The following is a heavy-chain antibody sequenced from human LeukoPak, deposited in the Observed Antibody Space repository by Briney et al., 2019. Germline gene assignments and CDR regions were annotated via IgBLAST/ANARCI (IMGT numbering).Heavy chain of an antibody. CDR3: ARGPSGSSHYYYYYMDV. CDR1: GFTVSSNY. J-gene: IGHJ6*03. D-gene: IGHD1-26*01. CDR2: IYSGGST. Sequence: GGSLRLSCAASGFTVSSNYMSWVRQAPGKGLEWVSVIYSGGSTYYADSVKGRFTISRDNSKNTLYLQMNSLRAEDTAVYYCARGPSGSSHYYYYYMDVWGKGTTVTVSS. V-gene: IGHV3-53*01.